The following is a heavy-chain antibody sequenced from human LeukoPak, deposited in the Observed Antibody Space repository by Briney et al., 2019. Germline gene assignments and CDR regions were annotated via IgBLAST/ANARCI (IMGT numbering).Heavy chain of an antibody. D-gene: IGHD2-15*01. Sequence: SETLSLTCTVSGGSISSYYWSWIRQPPGKGLEWIGYIYYSGSTNYNPSLKGRVTISVDTSKNQFSLKLSSVTAADTAVYYCARLRVLTGYCSGGSFYETRAFDIWGQGTMVTVSS. V-gene: IGHV4-59*08. CDR1: GGSISSYY. CDR2: IYYSGST. J-gene: IGHJ3*02. CDR3: ARLRVLTGYCSGGSFYETRAFDI.